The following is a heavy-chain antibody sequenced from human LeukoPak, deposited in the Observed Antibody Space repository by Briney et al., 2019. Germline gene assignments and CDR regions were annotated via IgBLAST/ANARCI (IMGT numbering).Heavy chain of an antibody. CDR1: GSSIRDNYY. Sequence: PSETLSLTCTITGSSIRDNYYWGWIRRPPGRGLEWIGSVFYSGSTYYNPSLKSRVTLSVDTSNNIFSLRLRSVTAADTAVYYCARHNYYHFCSTLNWFDPWGQGALVTVSS. D-gene: IGHD3-3*01. V-gene: IGHV4-38-2*02. CDR3: ARHNYYHFCSTLNWFDP. CDR2: VFYSGST. J-gene: IGHJ5*02.